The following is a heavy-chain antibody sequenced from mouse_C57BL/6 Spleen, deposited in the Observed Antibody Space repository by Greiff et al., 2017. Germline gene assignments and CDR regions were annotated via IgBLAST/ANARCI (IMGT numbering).Heavy chain of an antibody. Sequence: EVKVVESGGGLVKPGGSLKLSCAASGFTFSSYAMSWVRQTPEKRLEWVATISDGGSYTYYPDNVKGRFTISRDNAKNNLYLQMSHLKSEDTAMYYCARDRRGIGLWYFDVWGTGTTVTVSS. V-gene: IGHV5-4*01. J-gene: IGHJ1*03. CDR3: ARDRRGIGLWYFDV. CDR1: GFTFSSYA. CDR2: ISDGGSYT.